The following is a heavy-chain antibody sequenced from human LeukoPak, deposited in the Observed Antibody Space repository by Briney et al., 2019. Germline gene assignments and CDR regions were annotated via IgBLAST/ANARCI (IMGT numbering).Heavy chain of an antibody. CDR1: GYTFTSYG. CDR2: ISAYNGNT. Sequence: ASVKVSCKASGYTFTSYGISWVRQAPGQGLEGMGWISAYNGNTNYAQKLQGRVTMTTDTSTSTAYMELRSLRSDDTAVYYCARGGGSNRYSSGWYGDYWGQGTLVTVSS. D-gene: IGHD6-19*01. J-gene: IGHJ4*02. V-gene: IGHV1-18*01. CDR3: ARGGGSNRYSSGWYGDY.